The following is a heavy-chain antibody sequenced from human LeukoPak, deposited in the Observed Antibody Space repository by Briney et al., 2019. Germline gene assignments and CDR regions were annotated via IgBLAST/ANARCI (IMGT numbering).Heavy chain of an antibody. CDR3: ARDRFGSGSSKSYFHH. CDR2: IYADGSA. J-gene: IGHJ1*01. Sequence: GGSLRLSCAASGLTVSSDVMSWVRQVPGKGLQWVSIIYADGSAYYADSVKGRFTASKDKSKNTLYLQMNSLRAEDTAVYHCARDRFGSGSSKSYFHHWGHGTLVTVSS. V-gene: IGHV3-53*01. CDR1: GLTVSSDV. D-gene: IGHD3-22*01.